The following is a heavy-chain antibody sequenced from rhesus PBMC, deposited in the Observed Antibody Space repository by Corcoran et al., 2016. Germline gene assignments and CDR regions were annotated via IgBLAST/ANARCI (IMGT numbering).Heavy chain of an antibody. V-gene: IGHV4-122*02. CDR3: AKYSSGDNRFDV. Sequence: QVQLQESGPGLVKPSETLSLTCVVSGYSISSGYGWSWIRQPPGKGLEWIGYSSYSGSSSYTPSFKRRFTIAIDPSKNQFSLKLSSVTAADTAVYYCAKYSSGDNRFDVWGPGVLVTVSS. D-gene: IGHD6-31*01. CDR1: GYSISSGYG. CDR2: SSYSGSS. J-gene: IGHJ5-1*01.